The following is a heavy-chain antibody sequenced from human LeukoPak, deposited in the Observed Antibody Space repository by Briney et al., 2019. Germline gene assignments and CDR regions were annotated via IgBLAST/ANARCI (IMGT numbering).Heavy chain of an antibody. CDR2: ISSSNSLI. J-gene: IGHJ4*02. CDR1: GFTFRSYS. V-gene: IGHV3-21*01. D-gene: IGHD3-10*01. Sequence: PGGSLRLSCADSGFTFRSYSMNWVRQAPGQGLEWVSSISSSNSLIYYADSVKGRFTISRDNSKNSLYLQMNSLRAEDTAVYYCARVPGDYWGQGTLVTVSS. CDR3: ARVPGDY.